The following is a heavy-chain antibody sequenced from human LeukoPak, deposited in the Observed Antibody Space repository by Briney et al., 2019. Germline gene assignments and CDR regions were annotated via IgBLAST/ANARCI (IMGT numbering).Heavy chain of an antibody. CDR1: GFTVSSNY. V-gene: IGHV3-23*01. D-gene: IGHD3-22*01. CDR3: AKGRPSSGYYPGAFDI. Sequence: PGGSLRLSCAASGFTVSSNYMSWVRQAPGKGLEWVSGIGAGGTFTYYADSVKGRFTISRDNSRNTLYLQMNSLRADDTAVYYCAKGRPSSGYYPGAFDIWGQGTMVTVSS. CDR2: IGAGGTFT. J-gene: IGHJ3*02.